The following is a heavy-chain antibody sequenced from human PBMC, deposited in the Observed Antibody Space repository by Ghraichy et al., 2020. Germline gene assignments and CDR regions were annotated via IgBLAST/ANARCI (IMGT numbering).Heavy chain of an antibody. J-gene: IGHJ4*02. Sequence: GGSLRLSCAASGFPFHVYSMDWVRQAPGKGLEWVAAIGGSSSFTHYADSLKGRFTIARDNAKELVYLQMNSLGAEDTAVYYCARGGGFCGDDCYGLDYWGQGTPVTRSS. CDR3: ARGGGFCGDDCYGLDY. CDR1: GFPFHVYS. CDR2: IGGSSSFT. D-gene: IGHD2-21*01. V-gene: IGHV3-21*01.